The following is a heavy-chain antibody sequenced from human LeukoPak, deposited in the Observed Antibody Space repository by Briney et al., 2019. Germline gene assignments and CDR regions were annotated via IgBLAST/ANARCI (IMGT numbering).Heavy chain of an antibody. CDR3: ARDGLAYCGGDCYSSRGFDL. V-gene: IGHV1-18*01. J-gene: IGHJ2*01. CDR2: ISAYNGNT. Sequence: ASVKVSCKASGYTFTSYGISWVRQAPGQGLEWMGWISAYNGNTNYAQKLQGRVTMTTDTSTSTAYMELRSLRSDDTAVYYCARDGLAYCGGDCYSSRGFDLWGRGTLVTVSS. D-gene: IGHD2-21*02. CDR1: GYTFTSYG.